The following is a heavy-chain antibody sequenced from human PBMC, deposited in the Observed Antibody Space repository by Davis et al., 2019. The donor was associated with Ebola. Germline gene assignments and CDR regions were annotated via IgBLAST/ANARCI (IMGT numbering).Heavy chain of an antibody. CDR1: GFTFSSYS. CDR2: ISSSSSYI. CDR3: AREGIMGGYYMDV. Sequence: PGGSLRLSCAASGFTFSSYSMNWVRQAPGKGLEWVSSISSSSSYIYYADSVKGRFTISRDNAKNSLYLQMNSLRAEDTAVYYCAREGIMGGYYMDVWGKGTTVTVSS. V-gene: IGHV3-21*04. D-gene: IGHD2-8*01. J-gene: IGHJ6*03.